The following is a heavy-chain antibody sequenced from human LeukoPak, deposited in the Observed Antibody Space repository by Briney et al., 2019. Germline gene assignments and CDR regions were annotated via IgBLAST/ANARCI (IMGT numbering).Heavy chain of an antibody. V-gene: IGHV1-69*13. CDR3: ARVIILRGYDFWSGYYMPFDY. CDR2: IIPIFGTA. CDR1: GGTFSSYA. J-gene: IGHJ4*02. Sequence: SVKVPCKASGGTFSSYAISWVRQAPGQGLEWMGGIIPIFGTANYAQKFQGRVTITADESTSTAYMELSSLRSEDTAVYYCARVIILRGYDFWSGYYMPFDYWAQGTLVTVSS. D-gene: IGHD3-3*01.